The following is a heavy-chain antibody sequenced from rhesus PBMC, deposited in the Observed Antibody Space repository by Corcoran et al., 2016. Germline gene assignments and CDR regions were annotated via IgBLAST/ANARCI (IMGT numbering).Heavy chain of an antibody. Sequence: QLQLQESGPGLVRASETLSLTCAVSGASISSNWWSWVRQSPGKGLEWIGRISGSNRNTNYNPSLKSRVIISTDTSKNQFSLNLRSVTAADTAVYHCAKGGSEFFDSWGQGVLVTVSS. CDR3: AKGGSEFFDS. J-gene: IGHJ4*01. CDR2: ISGSNRNT. V-gene: IGHV4-173*01. CDR1: GASISSNW.